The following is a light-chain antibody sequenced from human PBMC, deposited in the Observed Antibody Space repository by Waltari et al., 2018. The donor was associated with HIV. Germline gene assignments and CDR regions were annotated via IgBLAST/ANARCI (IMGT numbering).Light chain of an antibody. J-gene: IGKJ4*01. Sequence: EIVLTQSPGTLSLTSGERVTLSCRASQSVGSTYLAWYQQKPGQAPRLLMYGTSSRATGTPDRFSGSGSGTDFTLTISRLEPEDVAVYYCQQYGSSPLTFGGGTKVEIK. CDR3: QQYGSSPLT. V-gene: IGKV3-20*01. CDR2: GTS. CDR1: QSVGSTY.